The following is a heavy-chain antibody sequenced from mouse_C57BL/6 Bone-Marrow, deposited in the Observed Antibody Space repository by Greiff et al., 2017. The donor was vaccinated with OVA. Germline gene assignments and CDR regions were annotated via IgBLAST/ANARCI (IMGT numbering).Heavy chain of an antibody. CDR2: ISNGGGST. J-gene: IGHJ3*01. CDR1: GFTFSDYY. CDR3: ARHIYYYGSSPFFAY. V-gene: IGHV5-12*01. Sequence: EVKLEESGGGLVQPGGSLKLSCAASGFTFSDYYMYWVRQTPEKRLEWVAYISNGGGSTYYPDTVKGRFTISRDNAKNTLYLQMSRLKSEDTAMYYCARHIYYYGSSPFFAYWGQGTLVTVSA. D-gene: IGHD1-1*01.